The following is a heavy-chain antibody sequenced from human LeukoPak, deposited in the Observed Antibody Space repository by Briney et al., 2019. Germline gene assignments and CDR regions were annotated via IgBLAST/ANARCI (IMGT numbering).Heavy chain of an antibody. D-gene: IGHD1-26*01. Sequence: ASVKVSCKASGYTFTGYYTHWVRQAPGQGLEWMGWINPNSGGTNYAQKFQGRVTMTRDTSISTAYMELSRLRSDDTAVYYCASLGAVGATTLADHWGQGTLVTVSS. V-gene: IGHV1-2*02. CDR3: ASLGAVGATTLADH. CDR2: INPNSGGT. CDR1: GYTFTGYY. J-gene: IGHJ4*02.